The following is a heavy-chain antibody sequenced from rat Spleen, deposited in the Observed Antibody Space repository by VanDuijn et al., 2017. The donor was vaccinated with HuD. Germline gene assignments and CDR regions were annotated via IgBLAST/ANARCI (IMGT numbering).Heavy chain of an antibody. D-gene: IGHD1-4*01. V-gene: IGHV5-19*01. CDR2: IGPSAGTT. Sequence: EVQLVESGGGLVQPGRSLKLSCAASGFTFSNYGMHWIRQATTKGLEWVASIGPSAGTTYYRDSVKGRFTFSMDNAKDTLHLQMDSLRSEDTATYYCATDPGCYWGQGVMVTVSS. CDR1: GFTFSNYG. CDR3: ATDPGCY. J-gene: IGHJ2*01.